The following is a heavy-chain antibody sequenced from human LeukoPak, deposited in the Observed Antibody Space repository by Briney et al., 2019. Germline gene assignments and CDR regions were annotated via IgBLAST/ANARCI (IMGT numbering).Heavy chain of an antibody. J-gene: IGHJ4*02. CDR2: INTNTGNP. CDR3: ARLLYSSSWSASGY. V-gene: IGHV7-4-1*02. Sequence: VASVKVSCKASGYTFTSYAMNWVRQAPGQGLEWMGWINTNTGNPTYAQGFTGRFVFSLDTSVSTAYLQISSLKAEDTAVYYCARLLYSSSWSASGYWGQGTLVTVSS. D-gene: IGHD6-13*01. CDR1: GYTFTSYA.